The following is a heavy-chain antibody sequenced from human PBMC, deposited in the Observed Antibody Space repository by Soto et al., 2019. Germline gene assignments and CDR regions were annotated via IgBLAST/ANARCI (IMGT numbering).Heavy chain of an antibody. V-gene: IGHV3-74*01. D-gene: IGHD3-10*01. Sequence: EVQLVESGGDLVQPGGSLRLSCAASGFTFSSSWMHWVRQTPGKGLVWVSRINSDGSGTVYADSVKGRFTISKDIAKNTLYLQMISLRAEDTAVYYCATAGEGYFASWGPGTMVTVSS. CDR2: INSDGSGT. CDR1: GFTFSSSW. J-gene: IGHJ4*02. CDR3: ATAGEGYFAS.